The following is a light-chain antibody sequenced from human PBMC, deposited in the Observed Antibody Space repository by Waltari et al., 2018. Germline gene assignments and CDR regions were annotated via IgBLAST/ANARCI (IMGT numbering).Light chain of an antibody. J-gene: IGKJ4*01. CDR1: QSVRSY. CDR3: QQRHNWPLT. V-gene: IGKV3-11*01. CDR2: DTS. Sequence: EIVLTQSPATPSLSPGERATLSCRASQSVRSYLAWYQQKPGQAPRLLIYDTSNRASGIPARFSGSGSGTDFSLSISSLEPEDFAVYYCQQRHNWPLTFGGGTKVEIK.